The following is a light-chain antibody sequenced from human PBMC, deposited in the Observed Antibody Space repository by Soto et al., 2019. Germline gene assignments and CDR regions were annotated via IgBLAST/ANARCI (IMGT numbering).Light chain of an antibody. CDR2: QDS. J-gene: IGLJ2*01. Sequence: SYELTQPPSVSVSPGQTASITSSGDKLGDKYACWYQQKPGQSPVLVIYQDSKRPSGIPERFSGSNSGNTATLTISGTQAMDEADYYCQAWDSSTAVVFGGGTKVTVL. CDR1: KLGDKY. V-gene: IGLV3-1*01. CDR3: QAWDSSTAVV.